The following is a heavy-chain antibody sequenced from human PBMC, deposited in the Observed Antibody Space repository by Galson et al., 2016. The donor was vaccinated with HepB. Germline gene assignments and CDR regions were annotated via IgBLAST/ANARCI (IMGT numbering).Heavy chain of an antibody. CDR1: GFTFNNYG. Sequence: SLRLSCAASGFTFNNYGMSWVRLAPGKGLEWVSGIGGRGGTTYYADSVEGRFTISRDNSKNTLYLQMKSLRAEDTAVYYCAKSTLGVTLESYYYGMDVWGQGTMFTVSS. V-gene: IGHV3-23*01. CDR3: AKSTLGVTLESYYYGMDV. J-gene: IGHJ6*02. D-gene: IGHD2-21*02. CDR2: IGGRGGTT.